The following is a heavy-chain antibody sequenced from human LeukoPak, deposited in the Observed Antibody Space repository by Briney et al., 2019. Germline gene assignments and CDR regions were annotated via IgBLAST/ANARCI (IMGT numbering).Heavy chain of an antibody. V-gene: IGHV4-59*01. CDR2: IYYSGST. CDR1: GGSISSYY. CDR3: ARGDYSEQSIFDY. D-gene: IGHD4-11*01. J-gene: IGHJ4*02. Sequence: SETLSLTCTVSGGSISSYYWSCIRQPPGKGLEGFGYIYYSGSTNYNPSLKSRVTISVDTSKNQFSLKLSSVTAADTDVYYCARGDYSEQSIFDYWGQGTLVTVSS.